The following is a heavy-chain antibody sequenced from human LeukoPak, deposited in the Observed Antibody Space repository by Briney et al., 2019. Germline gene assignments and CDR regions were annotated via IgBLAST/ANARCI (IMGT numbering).Heavy chain of an antibody. CDR1: SLTFRGYA. Sequence: QPGGPLRLSFQAPSLTFRGYAMSWSRQPQGKGLNWVSAISGSGGSTYYADSVKGRFTISRGNSKNTLYLQINSLRAEDTAVYYCAKDMEESLLDYWGQGTLVTLSS. J-gene: IGHJ4*02. CDR2: ISGSGGST. V-gene: IGHV3-23*01. CDR3: AKDMEESLLDY. D-gene: IGHD3-10*01.